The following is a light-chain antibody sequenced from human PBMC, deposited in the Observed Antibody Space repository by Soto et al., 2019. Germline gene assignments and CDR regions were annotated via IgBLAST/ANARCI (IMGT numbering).Light chain of an antibody. CDR1: QSVSSY. J-gene: IGKJ4*01. Sequence: EIVLTQSPATLSLSPGERATLSCRASQSVSSYLSWYQQKPGQAPRLLLYDASNRATVIPARFSGSGCGTDFTITSSREAPEDFADYYCQQRSNWPLTFGGGTKVEIK. V-gene: IGKV3-11*01. CDR3: QQRSNWPLT. CDR2: DAS.